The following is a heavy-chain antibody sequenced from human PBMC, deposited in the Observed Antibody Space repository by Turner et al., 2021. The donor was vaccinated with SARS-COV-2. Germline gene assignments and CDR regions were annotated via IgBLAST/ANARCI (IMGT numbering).Heavy chain of an antibody. Sequence: QVQLVQSGAEVKKPGASVKVSCKASGYTFTGYYMHWVRQAPGQELEGMGWINPNSGGTNYAQKFQGRVTMTRDTSISTAYMELSRLRSDDPAVYYCARPRDYYYYMDVWGKGTTVTVSS. CDR3: ARPRDYYYYMDV. CDR2: INPNSGGT. J-gene: IGHJ6*03. CDR1: GYTFTGYY. V-gene: IGHV1-2*02.